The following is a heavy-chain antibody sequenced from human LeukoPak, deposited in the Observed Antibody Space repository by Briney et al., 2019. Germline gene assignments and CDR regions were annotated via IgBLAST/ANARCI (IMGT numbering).Heavy chain of an antibody. CDR1: GGSISSYY. CDR3: ARGRYFGVVIYYYYGMDV. D-gene: IGHD3-3*01. V-gene: IGHV4-59*12. J-gene: IGHJ6*02. Sequence: PSETLSLTCTVSGGSISSYYWSWIRQPPGKGLEWIGYIYYSGSTNYNPSLKSRVTISVDTSKNQFSLKLSSVTAADTAVYYCARGRYFGVVIYYYYGMDVWGQGTTVTVSS. CDR2: IYYSGST.